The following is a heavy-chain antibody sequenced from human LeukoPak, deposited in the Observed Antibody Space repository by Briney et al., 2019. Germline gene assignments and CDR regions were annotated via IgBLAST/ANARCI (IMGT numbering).Heavy chain of an antibody. Sequence: GGSLRLSCAASGFTFSSYAMSWVRQAPGKGLEWVSAISGSGGSTYYADSVKGRFTISRDNSKNTLYLQMNSLRAEDTAVYYCPKLIVRGPNGYFDYWGHGTLVTVSS. J-gene: IGHJ4*01. CDR2: ISGSGGST. CDR1: GFTFSSYA. D-gene: IGHD3-10*01. V-gene: IGHV3-23*01. CDR3: PKLIVRGPNGYFDY.